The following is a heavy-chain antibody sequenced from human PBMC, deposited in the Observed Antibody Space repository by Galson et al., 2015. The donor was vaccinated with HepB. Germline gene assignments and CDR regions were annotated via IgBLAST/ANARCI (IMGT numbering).Heavy chain of an antibody. V-gene: IGHV1-69*13. CDR3: ARVDEYSSSSWFNY. Sequence: SVKVSCKASGGTFSSYAISWVRQAPGQGLEWMGGIIPIFGIANYAQKFQGRVTITADESTSTAYMELSSLRSEDTAVYYCARVDEYSSSSWFNYWGQGTLVTVSS. CDR2: IIPIFGIA. D-gene: IGHD6-13*01. CDR1: GGTFSSYA. J-gene: IGHJ4*02.